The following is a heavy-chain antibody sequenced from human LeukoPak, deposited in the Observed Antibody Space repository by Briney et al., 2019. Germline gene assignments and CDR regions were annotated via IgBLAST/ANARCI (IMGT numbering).Heavy chain of an antibody. Sequence: PGGSLRLSCVASGFTFSDYYMSWIRQAPGKGLEWVSYISSSGSNTYYADSVKGRFTISRDNAKNSLYLQMDSLRAEDTAVYYCARGDNWDYYFYMDVWGKGTTVTVSS. CDR1: GFTFSDYY. J-gene: IGHJ6*03. D-gene: IGHD1-1*01. V-gene: IGHV3-11*04. CDR3: ARGDNWDYYFYMDV. CDR2: ISSSGSNT.